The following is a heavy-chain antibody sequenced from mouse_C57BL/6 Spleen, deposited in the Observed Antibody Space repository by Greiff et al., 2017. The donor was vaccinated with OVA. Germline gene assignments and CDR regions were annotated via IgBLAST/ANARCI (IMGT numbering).Heavy chain of an antibody. V-gene: IGHV1-39*01. J-gene: IGHJ4*01. CDR2: INPNYGTT. CDR1: GYSFTDYN. CDR3: ARRYYGSSLLAMDY. D-gene: IGHD1-1*01. Sequence: VQLQQSGPELVKPGASVKISCKASGYSFTDYNMNWVKQSNGKSLEWIGVINPNYGTTSYNQKFKGKATLTVDQSSSTAYMPLNSLTSEDSAVYYCARRYYGSSLLAMDYWGQGTSVTVSS.